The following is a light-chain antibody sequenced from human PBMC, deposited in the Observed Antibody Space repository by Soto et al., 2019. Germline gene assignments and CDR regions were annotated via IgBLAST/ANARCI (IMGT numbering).Light chain of an antibody. J-gene: IGKJ5*01. CDR3: QQYESLPLN. Sequence: IQLTQSPCALAAPVFEGGTSTCHASQDINKNLIWYQQKPGKAPKLLIYDASDLETGVPSRFSGSGSGTGFTFTISSLQPEDFATYYCQQYESLPLNFGQGTRLEIK. V-gene: IGKV1-33*01. CDR2: DAS. CDR1: QDINKN.